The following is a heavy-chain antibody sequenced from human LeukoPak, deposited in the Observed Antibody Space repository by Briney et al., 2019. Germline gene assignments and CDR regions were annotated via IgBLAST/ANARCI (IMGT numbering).Heavy chain of an antibody. Sequence: SETLSLTCAVYGGSFSGDFWSWIRQSPGKGLEWIGEINHGGSTTYNPSLQSRVTMSVDTSKNQFSLKLSSVTAADTAVYYCARGGYYGSGNDFRFDPWGQGTLVTVSS. V-gene: IGHV4-34*01. CDR2: INHGGST. CDR3: ARGGYYGSGNDFRFDP. CDR1: GGSFSGDF. D-gene: IGHD3-10*01. J-gene: IGHJ5*02.